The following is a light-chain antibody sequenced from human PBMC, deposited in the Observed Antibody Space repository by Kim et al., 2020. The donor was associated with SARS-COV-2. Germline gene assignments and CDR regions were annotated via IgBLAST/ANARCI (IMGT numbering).Light chain of an antibody. Sequence: DIVMTQSPDSLAVSLGERATLNCKSSQTVLYHSNNKNYLAWYQQKPGQAPKLLIYWASIRESGVSDRFSASGSETEFTLTNSSLQAEDAAVYCSQRYDNNTPSFGQRTKLE. CDR2: WAS. V-gene: IGKV4-1*01. CDR1: QTVLYHSNNKNY. CDR3: QRYDNNTPS. J-gene: IGKJ2*03.